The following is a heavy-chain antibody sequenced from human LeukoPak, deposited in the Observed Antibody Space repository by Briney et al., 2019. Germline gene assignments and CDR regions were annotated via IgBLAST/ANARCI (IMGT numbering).Heavy chain of an antibody. CDR2: INQDGSEN. V-gene: IGHV3-7*01. Sequence: QAGGSLRLSCAASGFTFSSYWMSWVRQSPGKGLEWVANINQDGSENHYVDSVKGRFTISRDNAKNSVFVRMNGLRVEDTAVYYCVRAGGSSWSDFWGQGTLVTVSS. D-gene: IGHD6-13*01. J-gene: IGHJ4*02. CDR3: VRAGGSSWSDF. CDR1: GFTFSSYW.